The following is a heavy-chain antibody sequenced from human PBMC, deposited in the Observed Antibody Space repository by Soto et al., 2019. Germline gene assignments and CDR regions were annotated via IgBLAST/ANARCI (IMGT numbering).Heavy chain of an antibody. D-gene: IGHD2-21*01. J-gene: IGHJ5*02. CDR2: IYYTGIT. V-gene: IGHV4-30-4*01. CDR3: AREERKGIISWFDP. CDR1: GGSVSGVDYF. Sequence: SETLSLTCSVSGGSVSGVDYFWSWIRQSPGKGLEWIGYIYYTGITHLNPSLKSRLTMAVDTSKNEFSLKLTSVSAADTAVYFCAREERKGIISWFDPWGQGTPVTVSS.